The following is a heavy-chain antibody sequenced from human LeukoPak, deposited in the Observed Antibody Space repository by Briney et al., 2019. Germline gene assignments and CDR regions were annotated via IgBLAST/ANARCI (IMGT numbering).Heavy chain of an antibody. D-gene: IGHD1-1*01. V-gene: IGHV3-7*04. CDR2: IHPEGNEK. J-gene: IGHJ4*02. CDR1: GFTFSNFW. Sequence: PGGSLRLSCAVSGFTFSNFWMSWVRQAPGRGLEWVANIHPEGNEKYHVESVKGRFTISRDNAKNLLFLQMNGLRVEDTAVYYGARGDDFSGDHWGQGTLVTVSS. CDR3: ARGDDFSGDH.